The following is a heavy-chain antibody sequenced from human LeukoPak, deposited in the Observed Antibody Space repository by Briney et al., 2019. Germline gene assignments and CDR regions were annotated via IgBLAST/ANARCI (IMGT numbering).Heavy chain of an antibody. CDR1: GYTFTGYY. V-gene: IGHV1-2*02. Sequence: GASVKVSCKASGYTFTGYYMHWVRQAPGQGLEWMGWINPNSGGTNYAQKFQGRVTMTRDTSISTAYMELSRLRSDDTAVYYCARRPLKSMVRGPGGYYFDYWGQGTLVTVSS. J-gene: IGHJ4*02. CDR2: INPNSGGT. CDR3: ARRPLKSMVRGPGGYYFDY. D-gene: IGHD3-10*01.